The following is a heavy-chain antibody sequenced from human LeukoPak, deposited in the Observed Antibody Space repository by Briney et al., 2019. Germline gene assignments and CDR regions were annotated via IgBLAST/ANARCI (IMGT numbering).Heavy chain of an antibody. CDR2: INHSGST. D-gene: IGHD2-2*01. CDR3: SGDCSSTSCFYDAFDI. J-gene: IGHJ3*02. V-gene: IGHV4-34*01. Sequence: SETLSLTCAVYGGSFSGYYWSWIRQPPGKGLEWIGEINHSGSTNYNPSLKSRVTISVDTSKNQFSLKLSSVTAADTAVYYCSGDCSSTSCFYDAFDIWGQGTMVTVSS. CDR1: GGSFSGYY.